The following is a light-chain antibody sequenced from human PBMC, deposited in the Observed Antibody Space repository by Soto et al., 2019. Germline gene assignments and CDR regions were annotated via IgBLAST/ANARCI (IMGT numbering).Light chain of an antibody. CDR2: WAS. CDR1: HSVLYSSNNKNY. CDR3: QQYYETSPFT. J-gene: IGKJ5*01. V-gene: IGKV4-1*01. Sequence: DIVMTQSPDSLAVSLGERATINCKSSHSVLYSSNNKNYLAWYQHKLGQPPKLLIYWASARESGVPDRFSGGGSGTDFTLTISSLHADNVAIYYCQQYYETSPFTFGQGTRLEIK.